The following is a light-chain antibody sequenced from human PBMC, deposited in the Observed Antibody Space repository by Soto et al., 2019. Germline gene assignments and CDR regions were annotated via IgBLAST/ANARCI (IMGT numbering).Light chain of an antibody. Sequence: QSALTQPASVSGSPGQSITISCTGSSSDVGGYNLVSWYQRHPGKAPQLIIFAGSKRPSGVFDRFSGSKSGNTAYLTISGLQAEDEADYYCCSYAPGSTIIFGGGTKLTVL. CDR2: AGS. CDR3: CSYAPGSTII. J-gene: IGLJ2*01. CDR1: SSDVGGYNL. V-gene: IGLV2-23*01.